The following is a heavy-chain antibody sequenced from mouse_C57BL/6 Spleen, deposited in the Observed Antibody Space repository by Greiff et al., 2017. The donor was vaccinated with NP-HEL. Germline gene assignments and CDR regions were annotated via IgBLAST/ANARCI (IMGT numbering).Heavy chain of an antibody. J-gene: IGHJ4*01. CDR3: ARAGDAMDY. CDR1: GFTFSDYY. V-gene: IGHV5-16*01. Sequence: EVKLVESEGGLVQPGSSMKLSCTASGFTFSDYYMAWVRQVPDKGLEWVANINYDGSSTYYLDSLKSRFIISRDNAKNILYLQMSSLKSEDTATYYCARAGDAMDYWGQGTSVTVSS. CDR2: INYDGSST.